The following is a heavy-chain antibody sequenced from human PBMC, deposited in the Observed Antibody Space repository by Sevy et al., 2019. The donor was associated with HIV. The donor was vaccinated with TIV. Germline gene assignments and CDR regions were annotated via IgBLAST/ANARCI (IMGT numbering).Heavy chain of an antibody. J-gene: IGHJ6*02. Sequence: ASVKVSCKASGDTFTTFDINWVRQAPGQGLEWMGWMSPKTGDTGFAQKFQGRVTMTRDTSISTAYMELNNLRAEDTAVYYCARGGNGDFWSYEYYYYGMGVWGQGTTVTVSS. V-gene: IGHV1-8*02. CDR3: ARGGNGDFWSYEYYYYGMGV. CDR1: GDTFTTFD. D-gene: IGHD3-3*01. CDR2: MSPKTGDT.